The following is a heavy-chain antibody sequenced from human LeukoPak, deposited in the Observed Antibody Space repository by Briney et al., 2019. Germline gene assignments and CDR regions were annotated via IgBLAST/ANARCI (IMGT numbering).Heavy chain of an antibody. J-gene: IGHJ4*02. V-gene: IGHV1-18*01. Sequence: ASVKVSCKASGYIFTKYGVSWVRQAPGQGLEWMAWISTYYGDTNYAQKFQGRVTLTTDTSTSTVFMELRNLNTDDTAVYYCARDPSNTSGRNLSFDYWGQGTLVTVSS. D-gene: IGHD6-19*01. CDR2: ISTYYGDT. CDR3: ARDPSNTSGRNLSFDY. CDR1: GYIFTKYG.